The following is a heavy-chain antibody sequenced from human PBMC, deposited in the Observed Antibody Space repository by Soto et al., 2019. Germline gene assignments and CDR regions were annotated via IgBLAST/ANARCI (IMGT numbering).Heavy chain of an antibody. D-gene: IGHD2-15*01. Sequence: GESLKISCKGSGYSFTSYWIGWVRQMPGKGLEWMGIIYPGDSDTRYSPPFQGQVTISADKSISTAYLQWSSLKASDTAMYYCARHVGGYCSGGSCYPYYYYMDVWGKGTTVTVSS. CDR1: GYSFTSYW. CDR3: ARHVGGYCSGGSCYPYYYYMDV. J-gene: IGHJ6*03. CDR2: IYPGDSDT. V-gene: IGHV5-51*01.